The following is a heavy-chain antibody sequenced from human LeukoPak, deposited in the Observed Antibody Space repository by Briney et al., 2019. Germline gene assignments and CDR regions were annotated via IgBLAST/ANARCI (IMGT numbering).Heavy chain of an antibody. CDR1: GGSISSYY. Sequence: SETLSLTCTVSGGSISSYYWSWIRQPAGKGLEWIGRIYTSGSTNYNPSLKSRVTMSVDTSKNQFSLKLSSVTAADTAVYYCARDAYGSGSYYNWFDPWGQRTLVTASS. CDR3: ARDAYGSGSYYNWFDP. V-gene: IGHV4-4*07. J-gene: IGHJ5*02. CDR2: IYTSGST. D-gene: IGHD3-10*01.